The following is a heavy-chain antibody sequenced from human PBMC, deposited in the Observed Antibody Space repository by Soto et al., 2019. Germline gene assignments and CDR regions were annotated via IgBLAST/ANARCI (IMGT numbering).Heavy chain of an antibody. V-gene: IGHV3-21*01. J-gene: IGHJ5*02. CDR2: ISSSSSYI. CDR3: ARLVRATYKWFDP. D-gene: IGHD1-26*01. CDR1: GFTFSSYS. Sequence: GGSLRLSCAASGFTFSSYSMNWVRQAPGKGLEWVSSISSSSSYIYYADSVKGRFTISRDNAKNSLYLQMNSLRAADTAVYYCARLVRATYKWFDPWGQGALVTVSS.